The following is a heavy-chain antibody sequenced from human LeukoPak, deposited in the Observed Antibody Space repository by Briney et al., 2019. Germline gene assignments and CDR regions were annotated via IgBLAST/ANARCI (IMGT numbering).Heavy chain of an antibody. CDR2: IIPIFGTA. Sequence: SVKVSCKASGGTFSSYAISWVRQAPGQGLEWMGGIIPIFGTANYAQKFQGRVAITADESTSTAYMELSSLRSEDTAVYYCARDAAMVTSSFDIWGQGTMVTVSS. D-gene: IGHD5-18*01. CDR1: GGTFSSYA. J-gene: IGHJ3*02. V-gene: IGHV1-69*13. CDR3: ARDAAMVTSSFDI.